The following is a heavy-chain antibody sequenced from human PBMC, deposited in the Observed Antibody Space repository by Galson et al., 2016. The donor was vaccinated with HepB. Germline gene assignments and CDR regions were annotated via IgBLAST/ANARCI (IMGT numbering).Heavy chain of an antibody. D-gene: IGHD3-22*01. CDR3: ARLESNAYYSIHWYFDL. V-gene: IGHV4-4*02. CDR2: IFHTGRT. CDR1: GDSLTNNNW. J-gene: IGHJ2*01. Sequence: SETLSLTCAVSGDSLTNNNWWTWVRQPPGKGLEWIGDIFHTGRTSYNPSLKSRISISVDKSNSHFFLELTSVTAADTAVYYCARLESNAYYSIHWYFDLWGRGTLVSVSS.